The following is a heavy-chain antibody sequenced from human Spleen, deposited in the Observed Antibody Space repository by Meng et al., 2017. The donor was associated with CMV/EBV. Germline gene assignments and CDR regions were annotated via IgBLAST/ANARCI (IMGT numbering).Heavy chain of an antibody. D-gene: IGHD2-8*01. CDR3: ARDMALMVYAIQGGWFDP. CDR1: ISSSIW. Sequence: ISSSIWCAWVRQPPGEGLEWLGEIYHSGSTTYHPSLKSRVTISVDKSKNQFSLKLSSVTAADTAVYYCARDMALMVYAIQGGWFDPWGQGTLVTVSS. CDR2: IYHSGST. J-gene: IGHJ5*02. V-gene: IGHV4-4*02.